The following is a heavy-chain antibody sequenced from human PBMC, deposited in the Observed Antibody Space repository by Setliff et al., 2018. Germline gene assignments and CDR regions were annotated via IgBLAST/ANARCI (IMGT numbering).Heavy chain of an antibody. CDR3: AREKGNREAPELRGLYYYYMDV. D-gene: IGHD3-10*01. CDR1: GGSISSYY. J-gene: IGHJ6*03. V-gene: IGHV4-4*07. Sequence: SETLSLTCTVSGGSISSYYWSWIRQPAGKGLEWIGRIYTSGSTIYNPSLKSRVTMSVDTSKNQFSLKLSSVTAADTAVYYCAREKGNREAPELRGLYYYYMDVWGKGTTVTVS. CDR2: IYTSGST.